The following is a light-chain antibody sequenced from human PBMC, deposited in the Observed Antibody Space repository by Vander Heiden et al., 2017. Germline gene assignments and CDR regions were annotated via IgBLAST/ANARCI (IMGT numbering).Light chain of an antibody. CDR1: LLARHN. CDR2: SDP. CDR3: QSADNSGTDSVV. Sequence: SSDRTQPPSVSASPGQTAKITCSGYLLARHNAYWYQHKPCQAPLLFIYSDPKIPRGIPVRFSGSISGTIVTFTISNVQAEDEADYYCQSADNSGTDSVVFGGGTQLTVL. J-gene: IGLJ2*01. V-gene: IGLV3-25*03.